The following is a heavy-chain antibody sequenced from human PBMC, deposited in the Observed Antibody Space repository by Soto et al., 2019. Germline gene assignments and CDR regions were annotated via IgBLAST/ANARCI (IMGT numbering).Heavy chain of an antibody. V-gene: IGHV4-39*01. Sequence: SETLSLTCTVSGGSISSSSYYWGWIRQPPGKGLEWIGSIYYSGSTYYNPSLKSRVTISVDTSKNQFSLKLSSVTAADTAVYYRARHAVHSSGFIDYWGQGTLVTVSS. CDR3: ARHAVHSSGFIDY. CDR1: GGSISSSSYY. J-gene: IGHJ4*02. CDR2: IYYSGST. D-gene: IGHD6-19*01.